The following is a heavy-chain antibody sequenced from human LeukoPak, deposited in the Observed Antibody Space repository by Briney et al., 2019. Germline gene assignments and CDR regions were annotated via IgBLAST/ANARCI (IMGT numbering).Heavy chain of an antibody. Sequence: GFLRPPCSAPWVNRRWSYMGLGRQGSGEGLGGVSVIYSGGSTYYADSVKGRFTISRDNSKNTLYLQMNSLRAEDTAVYYCATGPYSNSSLDYWGQGILVTVSS. CDR2: IYSGGST. J-gene: IGHJ4*02. CDR1: WVNRRWSY. D-gene: IGHD6-13*01. CDR3: ATGPYSNSSLDY. V-gene: IGHV3-53*01.